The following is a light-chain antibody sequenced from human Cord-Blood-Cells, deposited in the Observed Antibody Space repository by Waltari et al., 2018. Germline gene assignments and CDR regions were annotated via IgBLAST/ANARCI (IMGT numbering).Light chain of an antibody. Sequence: QSALTHPASVSGSPGQSITISCTGTSSDVGSHNPGSWYQQPPGKAPKLMIYEGSKRRAGVSNRVSGSKSDNTASLTISGLQAEDEADYYCCSYAGSSTVVFGGGTKLTVL. CDR3: CSYAGSSTVV. CDR1: SSDVGSHNP. CDR2: EGS. V-gene: IGLV2-23*01. J-gene: IGLJ2*01.